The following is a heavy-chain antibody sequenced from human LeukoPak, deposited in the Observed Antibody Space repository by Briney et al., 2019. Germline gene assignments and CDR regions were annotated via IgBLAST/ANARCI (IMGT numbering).Heavy chain of an antibody. CDR2: ISCSGRLM. CDR3: ARDTNNGLDV. V-gene: IGHV3-11*01. CDR1: GFTFSDYY. J-gene: IGHJ6*02. D-gene: IGHD1-20*01. Sequence: AGGSLRLSCAASGFTFSDYYINWIRQAPGKGLEWVSHISCSGRLMQYADSVKGRFTITRDNAQNFMSLQMNSLKPEDTAVYYCARDTNNGLDVWGRGTTVTVSS.